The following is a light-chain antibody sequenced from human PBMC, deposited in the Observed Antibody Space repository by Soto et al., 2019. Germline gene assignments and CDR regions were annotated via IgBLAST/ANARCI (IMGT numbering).Light chain of an antibody. J-gene: IGKJ4*01. CDR1: QSVSNRY. CDR2: GAS. Sequence: ELVLTQSPGTLSLSPGERATLSCWASQSVSNRYLAWYQQKPGQAPRLLIYGASSRATGIPDRFSGSGFGTEFSLTISSLQYEDFAVYSCQRYDNWPLTLGGGTKVHIK. CDR3: QRYDNWPLT. V-gene: IGKV3-20*01.